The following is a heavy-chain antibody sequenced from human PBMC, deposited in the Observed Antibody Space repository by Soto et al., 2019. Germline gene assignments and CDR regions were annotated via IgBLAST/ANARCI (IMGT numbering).Heavy chain of an antibody. D-gene: IGHD2-15*01. CDR2: ISGSGGST. Sequence: GGSLRLSCAASGFTFSSYAMSWVRQAPGKGLEWVSAISGSGGSTYYADSVKGRFTISRDNSKNTLYLQMNSLRAEDTAVYYCANLDIVVVVAAYFDYWGQGTLVTVSS. CDR1: GFTFSSYA. J-gene: IGHJ4*02. V-gene: IGHV3-23*01. CDR3: ANLDIVVVVAAYFDY.